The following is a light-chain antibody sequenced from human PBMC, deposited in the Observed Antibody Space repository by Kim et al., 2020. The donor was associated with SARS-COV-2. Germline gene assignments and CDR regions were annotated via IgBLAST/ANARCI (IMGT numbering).Light chain of an antibody. V-gene: IGKV3-11*01. J-gene: IGKJ4*01. CDR3: QQRSNWPPALT. CDR2: DAS. Sequence: PGERATPSCRASQGVSTYLAWYQPKPGQAPRLLIYDASNRATGIPDRFSGSGSGTDFTLTISSLESEDFAVYYCQQRSNWPPALTFGGGTKVDIK. CDR1: QGVSTY.